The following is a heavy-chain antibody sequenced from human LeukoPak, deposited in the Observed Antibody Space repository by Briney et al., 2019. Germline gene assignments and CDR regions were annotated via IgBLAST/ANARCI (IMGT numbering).Heavy chain of an antibody. J-gene: IGHJ4*02. Sequence: SETLSLTCAVSGGSISSYYWSWIRQPPGKGLEWVGYISYSGSTNYNPFLKSRVTISVDTPQNQSSLKLSSVTAADTAVYYCARHWGNGDPPPPEFDYWDRGTLVTVSS. V-gene: IGHV4-59*08. CDR1: GGSISSYY. CDR2: ISYSGST. CDR3: ARHWGNGDPPPPEFDY. D-gene: IGHD3-16*01.